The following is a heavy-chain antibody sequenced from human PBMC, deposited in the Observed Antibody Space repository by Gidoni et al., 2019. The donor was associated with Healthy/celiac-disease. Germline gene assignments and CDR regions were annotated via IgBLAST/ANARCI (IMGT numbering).Heavy chain of an antibody. Sequence: EVQLLESGGGLVQPGGSLRLSCAASGSTFSSYAMSWVRQAPGKGLEWVSAISGGGGSTYYADSVKGRFTISRDNSKNTLYLQMNSLRAEDTAVYYCAIDPRITMIVVVQNRGAFDIWGQGTMVTVSS. CDR3: AIDPRITMIVVVQNRGAFDI. CDR2: ISGGGGST. J-gene: IGHJ3*02. D-gene: IGHD3-22*01. V-gene: IGHV3-23*01. CDR1: GSTFSSYA.